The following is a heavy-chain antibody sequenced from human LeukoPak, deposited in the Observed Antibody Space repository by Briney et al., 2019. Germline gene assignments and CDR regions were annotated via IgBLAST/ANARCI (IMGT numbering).Heavy chain of an antibody. CDR3: AKGARSSSGYTTD. CDR2: INWNSVSA. D-gene: IGHD3-22*01. J-gene: IGHJ4*02. V-gene: IGHV3-9*01. Sequence: GGSLRLSCVASGFTFYDYAMHWVRQAPGKGLEWVAGINWNSVSAVYADSLKGRLTISRDNAKNSLFLQMNSLKTEDTAFYYCAKGARSSSGYTTDWGQGILVTVSS. CDR1: GFTFYDYA.